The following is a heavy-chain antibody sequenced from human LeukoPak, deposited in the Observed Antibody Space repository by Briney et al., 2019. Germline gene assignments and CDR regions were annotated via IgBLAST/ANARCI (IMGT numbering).Heavy chain of an antibody. CDR1: GFTFSSYA. CDR2: ISSSSSYI. J-gene: IGHJ4*02. D-gene: IGHD3-22*01. Sequence: GGSLRLSCAASGFTFSSYAMTWVRQAPGKGLEWVSSISSSSSYIYYADSVKGRFTISRDNAKSSLYLQMNSLRAEDTAVYYCARDGLYYDSSGYYHALDYWGQGTLVTVSS. V-gene: IGHV3-21*01. CDR3: ARDGLYYDSSGYYHALDY.